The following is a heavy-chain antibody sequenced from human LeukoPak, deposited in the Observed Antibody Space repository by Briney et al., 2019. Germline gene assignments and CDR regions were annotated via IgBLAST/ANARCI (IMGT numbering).Heavy chain of an antibody. J-gene: IGHJ4*02. CDR3: AADKGGYSGYVSSY. CDR2: IVVGSGNT. Sequence: ASVKVSCKASGFTFTSSAVQWVRQARGQRLEWIGWIVVGSGNTNYAQKFQERVTITRDMSTSTAYMELSSLRSEDTAVYYCAADKGGYSGYVSSYWGQGTLVTVSS. CDR1: GFTFTSSA. D-gene: IGHD5-12*01. V-gene: IGHV1-58*01.